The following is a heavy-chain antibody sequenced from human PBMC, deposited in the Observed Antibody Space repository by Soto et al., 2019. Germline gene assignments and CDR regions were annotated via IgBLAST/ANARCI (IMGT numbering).Heavy chain of an antibody. D-gene: IGHD1-1*01. V-gene: IGHV1-58*02. CDR1: GFTFTTSS. CDR2: IVVGSDNT. J-gene: IGHJ5*02. Sequence: QKQLVQSGPEVKKPGTSVKVSCKASGFTFTTSSIHWVRQARGQSLEWIGWIVVGSDNTKYAQKSQERVTITRDMSTSTAYMELSSLRSEDTAVYYCAAEAEPTDPYNWFDPWGQGTLVTVSS. CDR3: AAEAEPTDPYNWFDP.